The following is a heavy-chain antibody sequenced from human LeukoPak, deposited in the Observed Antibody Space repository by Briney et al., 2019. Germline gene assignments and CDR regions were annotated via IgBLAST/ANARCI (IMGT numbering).Heavy chain of an antibody. J-gene: IGHJ4*02. CDR1: GGSISSGGYY. D-gene: IGHD6-13*01. V-gene: IGHV4-31*03. CDR3: ARERNRLPAVGEFDY. CDR2: IYYSGST. Sequence: KPSETLSLTCTVSGGSISSGGYYWSWIRQHPGKGLEWIGYIYYSGSTYYNPSLKSRVTISVDTSKNQFSLKLSSVTAADTVVYYCARERNRLPAVGEFDYWGQGTLVTVSS.